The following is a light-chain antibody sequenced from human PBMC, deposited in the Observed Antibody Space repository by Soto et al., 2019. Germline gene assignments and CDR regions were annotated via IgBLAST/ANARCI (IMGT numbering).Light chain of an antibody. CDR3: MQGISFR. J-gene: IGKJ1*01. V-gene: IGKV2-30*01. CDR1: QSLVYRDGNVY. Sequence: VLTQSPLSLPVTLGQPASISCRSSQSLVYRDGNVYLNWFHQRPGQSPRRLIYKASTRGSGVPDRFSGSGSATDFTLSISRVEAYDAGVYYCMQGISFRFGQGTKVDIK. CDR2: KAS.